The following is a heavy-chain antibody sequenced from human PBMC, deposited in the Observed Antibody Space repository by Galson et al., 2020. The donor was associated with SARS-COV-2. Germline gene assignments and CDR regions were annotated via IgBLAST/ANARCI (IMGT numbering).Heavy chain of an antibody. V-gene: IGHV1-2*02. J-gene: IGHJ5*02. CDR1: GYTFTGYY. D-gene: IGHD6-13*01. CDR2: INPNSGGT. Sequence: ASVTVSCKASGYTFTGYYMHWVRQAPGQGLEWMGWINPNSGGTNYAQKFQGRVPMTRDTSISTAYMELSRLRSDDTAVYYCAPSSQAAGTGWFDPWGQGTLVTVSS. CDR3: APSSQAAGTGWFDP.